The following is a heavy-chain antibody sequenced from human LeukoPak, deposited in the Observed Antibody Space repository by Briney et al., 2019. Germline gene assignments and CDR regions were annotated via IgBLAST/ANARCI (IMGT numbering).Heavy chain of an antibody. CDR2: ISYSGYT. V-gene: IGHV4-59*08. J-gene: IGHJ4*02. Sequence: SETLSLTCTVSGGSIRSYYWSWIRQPPGKGLEWIGYISYSGYTNYNPSLKSRVTMSVDTSKNKFSLRLSSVTAADTAVYYCARHDYSNPRLDYWGQGTLVTVSS. D-gene: IGHD4-11*01. CDR3: ARHDYSNPRLDY. CDR1: GGSIRSYY.